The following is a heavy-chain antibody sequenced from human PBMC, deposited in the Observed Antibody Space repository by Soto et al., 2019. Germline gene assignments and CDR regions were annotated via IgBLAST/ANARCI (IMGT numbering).Heavy chain of an antibody. V-gene: IGHV3-23*01. D-gene: IGHD6-13*01. CDR2: ISGGGGST. J-gene: IGHJ6*03. CDR1: GSTFSSYA. CDR3: AKDGYSSSWYANYYYYYYMDV. Sequence: EVQLLESGGGLVQPGGSLRLSCAASGSTFSSYAMSWVRQAPGKGREGVSAISGGGGSTYYADSVKGRFTISRDNSKNTLYLQMNSLRAEDTAVYYCAKDGYSSSWYANYYYYYYMDVWGKGTTVTVSS.